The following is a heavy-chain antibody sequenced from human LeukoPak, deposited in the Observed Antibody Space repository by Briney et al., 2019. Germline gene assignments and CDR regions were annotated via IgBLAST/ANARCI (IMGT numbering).Heavy chain of an antibody. J-gene: IGHJ5*02. CDR1: GGSISSSSYY. Sequence: SETLSLTCTVSGGSISSSSYYWGWIRQPPGKGLEWIGSIYYSGSTNYNPSLKSRVTISVDTSKNQFSLKLSSVTAADTAVYYCARGRYNWNYDWFDPWGQGTLVTVSS. D-gene: IGHD1-7*01. CDR2: IYYSGST. CDR3: ARGRYNWNYDWFDP. V-gene: IGHV4-39*07.